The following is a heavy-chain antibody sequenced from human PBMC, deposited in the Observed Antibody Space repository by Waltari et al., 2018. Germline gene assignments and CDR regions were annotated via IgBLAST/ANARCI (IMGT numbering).Heavy chain of an antibody. CDR3: ARDLVATPP. J-gene: IGHJ5*02. D-gene: IGHD2-21*02. Sequence: EVQLVESGGDLVQTGGSLRLSCAASGFTFSRSWMPWVRQAPGKGLEWGGNIQQNGSEKWYADSVRGRFTISRDNAMNSLYLQMNSLRVEDTAVYYCARDLVATPPWGQGTLVTVSS. CDR2: IQQNGSEK. CDR1: GFTFSRSW. V-gene: IGHV3-7*01.